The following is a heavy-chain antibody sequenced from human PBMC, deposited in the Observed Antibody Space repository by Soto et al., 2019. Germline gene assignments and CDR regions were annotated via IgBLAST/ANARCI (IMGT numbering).Heavy chain of an antibody. J-gene: IGHJ4*02. Sequence: SETLSLTCTVSGGSISSYYWSWIRQPPGKGLEWIGYIYYSGSTNYNPSLKSRVTISVDTSKNQFSLKLSFVTAADTAVYYCARHRYSGYDLGVFDYWGQGTLVTVSS. D-gene: IGHD5-12*01. CDR3: ARHRYSGYDLGVFDY. CDR1: GGSISSYY. V-gene: IGHV4-59*08. CDR2: IYYSGST.